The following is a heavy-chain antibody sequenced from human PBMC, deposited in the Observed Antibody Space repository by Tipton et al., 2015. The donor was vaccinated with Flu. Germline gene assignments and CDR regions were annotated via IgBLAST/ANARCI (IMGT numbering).Heavy chain of an antibody. V-gene: IGHV4-38-2*02. Sequence: TLSLTCAVFGYSISSGYYWGWIRQPPGKGLEWIGSIYHSGSTYYNPSLKSRVTISVDTSKNQFSLKLSSVTAADTAVYYCARDWGDVDDIDFFDYWGQGTLVTVSS. J-gene: IGHJ4*02. CDR1: GYSISSGYY. D-gene: IGHD3-9*01. CDR2: IYHSGST. CDR3: ARDWGDVDDIDFFDY.